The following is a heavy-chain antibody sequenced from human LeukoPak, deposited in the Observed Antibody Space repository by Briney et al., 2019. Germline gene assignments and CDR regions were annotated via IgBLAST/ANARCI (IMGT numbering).Heavy chain of an antibody. Sequence: GGSLRLSCAASGFTFSNAWMSRVRQAPGKGLEWVGRIKSKTDGGTTDYAAPVKGRFTISRDDSKNTLYLQMNSLKTEDTAVYYCTKPYYYDSSGYSFDYWGQGTLVTVSS. CDR1: GFTFSNAW. J-gene: IGHJ4*02. CDR2: IKSKTDGGTT. D-gene: IGHD3-22*01. CDR3: TKPYYYDSSGYSFDY. V-gene: IGHV3-15*01.